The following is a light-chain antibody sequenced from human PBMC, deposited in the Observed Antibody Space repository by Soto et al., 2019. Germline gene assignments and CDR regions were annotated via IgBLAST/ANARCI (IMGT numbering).Light chain of an antibody. CDR2: KIS. Sequence: DIVMTQTPLSSPVTLGQPASISCRSSQSLVHGDGNTYLSWLQQRPGQPPRRLIYKISKRSSGVPDRFSGSGAGTDFTLKISKVEAEDVGVYYCMQATQFPGTVGQGTRLEIK. V-gene: IGKV2-24*01. J-gene: IGKJ2*01. CDR3: MQATQFPGT. CDR1: QSLVHGDGNTY.